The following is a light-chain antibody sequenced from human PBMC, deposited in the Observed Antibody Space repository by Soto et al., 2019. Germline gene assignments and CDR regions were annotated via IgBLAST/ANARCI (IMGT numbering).Light chain of an antibody. Sequence: QSALTQPPSASGSPGQSVAISCTGTASDIGGYTFVSWYQQHPGKAPKLLIYDVNKRPSGVPDRFSGSKCGNTASLTVSGLQAEDEADYYCSAHGGTNPYVFGTGTKLTVL. CDR2: DVN. CDR1: ASDIGGYTF. J-gene: IGLJ1*01. CDR3: SAHGGTNPYV. V-gene: IGLV2-8*01.